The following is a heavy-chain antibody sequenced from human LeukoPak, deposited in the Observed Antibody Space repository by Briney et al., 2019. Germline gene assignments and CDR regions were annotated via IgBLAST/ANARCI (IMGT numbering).Heavy chain of an antibody. CDR2: INPNSGGT. CDR1: GYTFTGYY. CDR3: ARVPNSSGWSPGWFDP. Sequence: GASVKVSCKASGYTFTGYYMHWVRQAPGQGLEWMGWINPNSGGTNYAQKFQGRVTMTRDTSISTAYMELSRLRSDGTAVYYCARVPNSSGWSPGWFDPWGQGTLVTVSS. J-gene: IGHJ5*02. D-gene: IGHD6-19*01. V-gene: IGHV1-2*02.